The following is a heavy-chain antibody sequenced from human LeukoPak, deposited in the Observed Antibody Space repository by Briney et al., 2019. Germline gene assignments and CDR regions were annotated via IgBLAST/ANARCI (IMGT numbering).Heavy chain of an antibody. Sequence: PGGSLRLSCAASGFTFSSYDMHWVRQATGKGLEWVSAIGAAGDTYYPGSVKGRFTISRENAKNSLYLQMNSLRAGDTAVYYCARGLSDYYDSSGQHFDYWGQGTLVTVSS. CDR3: ARGLSDYYDSSGQHFDY. CDR1: GFTFSSYD. V-gene: IGHV3-13*04. D-gene: IGHD3-22*01. CDR2: IGAAGDT. J-gene: IGHJ4*02.